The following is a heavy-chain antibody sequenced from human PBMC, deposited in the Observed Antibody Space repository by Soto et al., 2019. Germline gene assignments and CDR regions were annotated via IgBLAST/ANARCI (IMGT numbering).Heavy chain of an antibody. CDR1: GGSISTYT. Sequence: QVQLQESGPGLVKPSETLSLTCTVSGGSISTYTWNWIRQSPGKGLEWIGYISYSGSTMSNPFLKSRVTISVDRSKNQLSLNLSSVTAADTAKYYCARDSKSDDAFDIWGLGTLVTVSS. CDR3: ARDSKSDDAFDI. J-gene: IGHJ3*02. CDR2: ISYSGST. V-gene: IGHV4-59*01.